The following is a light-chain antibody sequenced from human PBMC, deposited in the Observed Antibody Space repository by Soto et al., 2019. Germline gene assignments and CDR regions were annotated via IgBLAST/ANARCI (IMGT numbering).Light chain of an antibody. CDR3: QQYGSSPPIT. V-gene: IGKV3-20*01. Sequence: ESVLTQAPATLFLSPGERATLSCRAGQSVSSSYLAWYQQKPGQAPRLVIYGASSRATGIPDRFSGSGSGTDFTLTISRLEPEDFAVYYCQQYGSSPPITFCQGTRLEIK. CDR2: GAS. CDR1: QSVSSSY. J-gene: IGKJ5*01.